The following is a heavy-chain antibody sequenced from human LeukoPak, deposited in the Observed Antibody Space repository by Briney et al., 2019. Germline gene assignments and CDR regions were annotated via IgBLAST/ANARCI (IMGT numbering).Heavy chain of an antibody. J-gene: IGHJ3*02. V-gene: IGHV4-4*07. CDR2: IYTSGST. CDR3: ARTPPMIVDAFDI. CDR1: GGSISSYY. Sequence: PSETLSLTCTVSGGSISSYYWSWLRQPAGKGLEWIGRIYTSGSTYYNPSLKSRVTMSVDTSKNQFSLKLSSVTAADTAVYYCARTPPMIVDAFDIWGQGTMVTVSS. D-gene: IGHD3-22*01.